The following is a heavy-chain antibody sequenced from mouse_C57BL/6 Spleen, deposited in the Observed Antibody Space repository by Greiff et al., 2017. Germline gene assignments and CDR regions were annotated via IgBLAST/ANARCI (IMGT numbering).Heavy chain of an antibody. D-gene: IGHD1-1*01. CDR2: INPNNGGT. J-gene: IGHJ2*01. Sequence: EVQLQQSGPELVKPGASVKISCKASGYTFTDYYMNWVKQSHGKSLEWIGDINPNNGGTSYNQKFKGKATLTVDKSSSTAYMELRSLTSEDSAVYYCARRLRSNYFDYWGQGTTLTVSS. CDR1: GYTFTDYY. V-gene: IGHV1-26*01. CDR3: ARRLRSNYFDY.